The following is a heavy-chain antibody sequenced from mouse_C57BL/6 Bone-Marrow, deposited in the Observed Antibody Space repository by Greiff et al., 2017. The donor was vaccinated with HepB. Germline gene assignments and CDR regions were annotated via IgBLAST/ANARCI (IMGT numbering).Heavy chain of an antibody. CDR2: ISSGGSYT. D-gene: IGHD3-3*01. CDR1: GFTFSSYG. V-gene: IGHV5-6*01. Sequence: EVQLKESGGDLVKPGGSLKLSCAASGFTFSSYGMSWVRQTPDKRLEWVATISSGGSYTYYPDSVKGRFTISRDNAKNTLYLQMSSLKSEDTAMYYCARQPLAAPDYWGQGTTLTVSS. CDR3: ARQPLAAPDY. J-gene: IGHJ2*01.